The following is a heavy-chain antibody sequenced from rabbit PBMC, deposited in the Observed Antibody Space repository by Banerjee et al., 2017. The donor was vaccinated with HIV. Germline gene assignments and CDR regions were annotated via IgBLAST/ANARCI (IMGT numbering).Heavy chain of an antibody. D-gene: IGHD4-1*01. Sequence: QSLEESGGDLVKPGASLTLTCKASGFDFSSNAMCWVRQTPGKGLELIACIYPDYGTTDYASWAKGRFTMSKTSSTTVTLQMTSLTAADTASYFCARDLAGVIGWNFNLWGQGTLVTVS. CDR1: GFDFSSNA. CDR3: ARDLAGVIGWNFNL. J-gene: IGHJ4*01. CDR2: IYPDYGTT. V-gene: IGHV1S40*01.